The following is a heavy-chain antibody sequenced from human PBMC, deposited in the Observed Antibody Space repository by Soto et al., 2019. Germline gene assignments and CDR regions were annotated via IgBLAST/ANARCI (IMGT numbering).Heavy chain of an antibody. Sequence: ASVKVSCKASGGTFSSYAISWVRQAPGQGLEWMGGIIPIFGTANYAQKFQGRVTITADESTSTAYMELSSLRSEDTAVYYCARQKYCSSTSCYYYYGMDVWGQGTTVTVSS. J-gene: IGHJ6*02. CDR1: GGTFSSYA. V-gene: IGHV1-69*13. CDR3: ARQKYCSSTSCYYYYGMDV. D-gene: IGHD2-2*01. CDR2: IIPIFGTA.